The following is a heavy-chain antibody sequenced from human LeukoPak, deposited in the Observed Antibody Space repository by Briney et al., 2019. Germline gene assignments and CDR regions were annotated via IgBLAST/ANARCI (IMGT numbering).Heavy chain of an antibody. Sequence: SETLSLTCTVSGGSISSGGYYWSWIRQHPGKGLEWIGYIYYSGSTYYNPPLKSRVTISVDTSKNQFSLKLSSVTAADTAVYYCARVFGGYAGRYFDYWGQGTLVTVSS. J-gene: IGHJ4*02. CDR2: IYYSGST. V-gene: IGHV4-31*03. CDR1: GGSISSGGYY. D-gene: IGHD5-12*01. CDR3: ARVFGGYAGRYFDY.